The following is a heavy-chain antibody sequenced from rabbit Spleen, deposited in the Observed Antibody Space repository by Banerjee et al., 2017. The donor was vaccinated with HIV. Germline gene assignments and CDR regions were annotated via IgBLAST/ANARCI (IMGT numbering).Heavy chain of an antibody. D-gene: IGHD1-1*01. V-gene: IGHV1S45*01. J-gene: IGHJ6*01. CDR1: GFSFSSVYW. Sequence: QEQLEESGGDLVKPEGSLTLTCTASGFSFSSVYWICWVRQAPGKGLEWIACIRVGGSGDTYYASWAKGRCTIAKTSSTTVTLQMTSLTVADTATYFCARDTSSSFSSYGMDLWGQGTLVTVS. CDR3: ARDTSSSFSSYGMDL. CDR2: IRVGGSGDT.